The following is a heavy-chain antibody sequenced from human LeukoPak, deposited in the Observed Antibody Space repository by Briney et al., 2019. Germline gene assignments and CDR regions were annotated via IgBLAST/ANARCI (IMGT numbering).Heavy chain of an antibody. V-gene: IGHV1-69*05. CDR3: ASHPNDFWSGPAQWYYMDV. Sequence: GSSVKVSCKASGGTFSSYAISWVRQAPGQGLEWMGGIIPIFGTANYAQKFQGRVTITTDESTSTAYMELSSLRSEDTAVYYCASHPNDFWSGPAQWYYMDVWGKGTTVTVSS. CDR1: GGTFSSYA. CDR2: IIPIFGTA. J-gene: IGHJ6*03. D-gene: IGHD3-3*01.